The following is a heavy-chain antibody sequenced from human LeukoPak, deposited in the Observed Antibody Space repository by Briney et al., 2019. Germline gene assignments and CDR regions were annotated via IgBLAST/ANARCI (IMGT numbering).Heavy chain of an antibody. Sequence: ASETPSLTGTISGGSVSDYYWSWIRQSPGKGLEWIGYIYHTGSTSYSPSLKSRVTISADTSQNQFSLKLSSVTAADTAVYYCASRKLGNDYWGQGTLVTVSS. CDR2: IYHTGST. J-gene: IGHJ4*02. CDR3: ASRKLGNDY. V-gene: IGHV4-59*02. D-gene: IGHD7-27*01. CDR1: GGSVSDYY.